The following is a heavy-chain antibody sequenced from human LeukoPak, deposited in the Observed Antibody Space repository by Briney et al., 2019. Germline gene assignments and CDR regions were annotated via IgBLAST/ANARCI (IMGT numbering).Heavy chain of an antibody. CDR3: AREQYCGGDCDPGGMDV. Sequence: GGSLRLSCAASGFTFSSYSMNWVRQAPGKGLEWVSSISSSSSYIYYADSVKGRFTISRDNSKNTLYLQMNSLRAEDTAVYYCAREQYCGGDCDPGGMDVWGQGTTVTVSS. CDR2: ISSSSSYI. D-gene: IGHD2-21*02. J-gene: IGHJ6*02. V-gene: IGHV3-21*01. CDR1: GFTFSSYS.